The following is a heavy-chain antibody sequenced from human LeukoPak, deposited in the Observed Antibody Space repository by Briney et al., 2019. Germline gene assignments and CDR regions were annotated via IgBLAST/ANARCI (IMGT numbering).Heavy chain of an antibody. J-gene: IGHJ6*03. V-gene: IGHV1-69*04. CDR3: ARGLGHYYYYYMDV. CDR2: IIPILGIA. CDR1: GGTFSSYA. D-gene: IGHD7-27*01. Sequence: SVKVSCKAYGGTFSSYAISWVRQAPGQWLEWMGRIIPILGIANYAQKFQGRITITADKSTSTAYMELSSLRSEDTAVYYCARGLGHYYYYYMDVWGKGTTVTVSS.